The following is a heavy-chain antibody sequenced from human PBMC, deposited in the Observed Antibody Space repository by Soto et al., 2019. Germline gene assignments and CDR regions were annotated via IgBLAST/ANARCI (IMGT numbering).Heavy chain of an antibody. V-gene: IGHV1-3*01. CDR2: INAGNGNT. Sequence: GASVKVSCKASGYTFTSYAMHWVRQAPGQRLEWMGWINAGNGNTKHSQKFQGRVTITRDTSTSIAYMELRSLRSDDTALYYCARGPGGSGLSDYWGQGTLVTVSS. J-gene: IGHJ4*02. CDR3: ARGPGGSGLSDY. CDR1: GYTFTSYA. D-gene: IGHD2-15*01.